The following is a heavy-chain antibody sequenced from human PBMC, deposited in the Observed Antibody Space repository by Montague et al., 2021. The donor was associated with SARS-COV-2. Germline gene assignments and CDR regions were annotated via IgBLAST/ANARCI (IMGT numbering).Heavy chain of an antibody. V-gene: IGHV4-59*01. D-gene: IGHD6-25*01. J-gene: IGHJ2*01. CDR2: IYYSGST. CDR3: AGDRGGFWHFDL. CDR1: GGSISSYY. Sequence: SETLSLTCTVSGGSISSYYWNWIRQSPGKGLEWFGYIYYSGSTKXNPSFKSRVTMLVDPSKRQMSLRLTSVTAADTAVYDCAGDRGGFWHFDLWGRGTLVTVSS.